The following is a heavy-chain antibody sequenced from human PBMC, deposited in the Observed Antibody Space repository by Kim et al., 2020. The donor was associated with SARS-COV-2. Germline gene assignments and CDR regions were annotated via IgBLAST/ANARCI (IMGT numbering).Heavy chain of an antibody. CDR1: GFTFTGHA. Sequence: GGSLRLSCTTSGFTFTGHAMSWVRQAPGKGLEWVSSIDGSDGTTYYVDSVKGRFSISRDDSKNTLYLQMNALRADDTAAYYCLKGGGGWFWEYWGQGTLVTVSS. J-gene: IGHJ4*02. CDR2: IDGSDGTT. V-gene: IGHV3-23*01. CDR3: LKGGGGWFWEY. D-gene: IGHD3-10*01.